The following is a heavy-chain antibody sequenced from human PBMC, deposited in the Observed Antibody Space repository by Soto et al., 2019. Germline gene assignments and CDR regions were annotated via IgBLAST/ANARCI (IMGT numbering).Heavy chain of an antibody. J-gene: IGHJ4*02. V-gene: IGHV1-3*01. CDR1: GYTFTSYA. D-gene: IGHD3-3*01. CDR2: INAGNGNT. Sequence: ASVKVSCKASGYTFTSYAMHWVRQAPGQRLEWMGWINAGNGNTKYSQKFQGRVTITRDTSASTAYMELSSLRSEDTAVYYCARDGGTIFGVVISVPPDYWGQGTLVTVS. CDR3: ARDGGTIFGVVISVPPDY.